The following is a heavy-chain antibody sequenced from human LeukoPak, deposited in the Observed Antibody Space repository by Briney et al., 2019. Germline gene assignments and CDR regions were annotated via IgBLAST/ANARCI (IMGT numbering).Heavy chain of an antibody. D-gene: IGHD1-26*01. CDR2: IYYSVST. V-gene: IGHV4-59*13. J-gene: IGHJ5*02. CDR1: AASISIYY. CDR3: ARDYVGATAGAHWFDP. Sequence: TSETLSLTCTVSAASISIYYWSWIRQPPGKGLEWSGDIYYSVSTNYNPSLKSRVTISVDTSKNQFSLKLSSVTAADTAVYYCARDYVGATAGAHWFDPWGQGTLVTVSS.